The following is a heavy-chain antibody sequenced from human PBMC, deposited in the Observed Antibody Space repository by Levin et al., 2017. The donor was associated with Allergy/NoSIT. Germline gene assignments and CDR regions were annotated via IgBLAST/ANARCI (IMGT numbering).Heavy chain of an antibody. CDR2: IKSKTDGGTT. CDR1: GFTFSNAW. V-gene: IGHV3-15*01. D-gene: IGHD3-16*02. CDR3: TTEKISSDYIWGSDRSYDY. J-gene: IGHJ4*02. Sequence: GGSLRLSCAASGFTFSNAWMSWVRQAPGKGLEWVGRIKSKTDGGTTDYAAPVKGRFTISRDDSKNTLYLQMNSLKTEDTAVYYCTTEKISSDYIWGSDRSYDYWGQGTLVTVSS.